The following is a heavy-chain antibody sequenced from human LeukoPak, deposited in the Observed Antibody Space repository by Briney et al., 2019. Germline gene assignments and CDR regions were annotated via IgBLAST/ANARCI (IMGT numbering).Heavy chain of an antibody. CDR3: ARGRRVGYCSSTSCYPGGPMDV. Sequence: SETLSLTCTVSGGSINSYYWSWIRQPPGKGLEWIGEINHSGSTNYNPSLKSRVTISVDTSKNQFSLKLSSVTAADTAVYYCARGRRVGYCSSTSCYPGGPMDVWGKGTTVTVSS. V-gene: IGHV4-34*01. CDR2: INHSGST. J-gene: IGHJ6*04. CDR1: GGSINSYY. D-gene: IGHD2-2*01.